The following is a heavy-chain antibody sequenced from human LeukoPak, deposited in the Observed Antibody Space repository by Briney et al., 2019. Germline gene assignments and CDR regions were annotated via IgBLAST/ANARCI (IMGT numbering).Heavy chain of an antibody. CDR1: GFSFKNYA. J-gene: IGHJ4*02. D-gene: IGHD5-18*01. V-gene: IGHV3-30*03. CDR3: ARRGYDYGSPFDY. Sequence: GGSLRLSCAASGFSFKNYAMHWVRQAPGKGLEWVAVTSDSGSLQWYADSVKGRFTISRDNSKNTVHLQMNSLRAEDTAVYYCARRGYDYGSPFDYWGQGTLVTVSS. CDR2: TSDSGSLQ.